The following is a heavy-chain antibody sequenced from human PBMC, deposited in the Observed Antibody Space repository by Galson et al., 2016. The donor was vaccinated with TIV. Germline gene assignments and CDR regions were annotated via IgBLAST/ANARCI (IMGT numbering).Heavy chain of an antibody. CDR3: ARGRGYYFGPGSSYFDY. V-gene: IGHV1-69*06. J-gene: IGHJ4*02. Sequence: SVKVSCKASGGTFSNFVISWVRQAPGQGLEWMGSINPIFGTANYAQKFQGRVTITADTSTSTIYMELSSLKSEDTAVYYCARGRGYYFGPGSSYFDYWGQGSLVTVSS. D-gene: IGHD3-10*01. CDR2: INPIFGTA. CDR1: GGTFSNFV.